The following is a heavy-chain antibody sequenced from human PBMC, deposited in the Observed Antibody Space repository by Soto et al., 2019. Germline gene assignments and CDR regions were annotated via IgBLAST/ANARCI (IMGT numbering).Heavy chain of an antibody. Sequence: GGSLRLSCAASGFTFSSYAMHWVRQAPGKGLEWVAVISYDGSNKYYADSVRGRFTISRDNAKNSLSLQMNSLRAEDTALYYCATDLNWSGTWGQGTMVTVS. CDR2: ISYDGSNK. CDR1: GFTFSSYA. J-gene: IGHJ3*01. D-gene: IGHD3-3*01. CDR3: ATDLNWSGT. V-gene: IGHV3-30-3*01.